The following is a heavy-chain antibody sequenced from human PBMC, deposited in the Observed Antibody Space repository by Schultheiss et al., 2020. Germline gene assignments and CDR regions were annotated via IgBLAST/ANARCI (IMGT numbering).Heavy chain of an antibody. V-gene: IGHV1-69*01. D-gene: IGHD2-15*01. Sequence: KISCKASGGTFSSYAISWVRQAPGQGLEWMGGIIPIFGTANYAQKFQGRVTITADESTSTAYMELSSLRSEDTAVYYCARGITCSGGSCYSRVVWFDPWGQGTLVTVSS. CDR2: IIPIFGTA. CDR1: GGTFSSYA. CDR3: ARGITCSGGSCYSRVVWFDP. J-gene: IGHJ5*02.